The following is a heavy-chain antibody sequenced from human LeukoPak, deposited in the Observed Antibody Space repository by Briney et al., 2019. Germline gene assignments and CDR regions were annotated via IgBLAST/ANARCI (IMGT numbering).Heavy chain of an antibody. CDR1: GFTFSNAW. J-gene: IGHJ4*02. CDR2: IKSKTDGGTT. CDR3: TTDSVAVAGRGDY. V-gene: IGHV3-15*01. D-gene: IGHD6-13*01. Sequence: GGSLRLSCAASGFTFSNAWMSWVRQAPGKGLEWVGRIKSKTDGGTTDCTAPVKGRFTISRDDSKNTLFLQMNSLQTEDTAVYYCTTDSVAVAGRGDYWGQGTLVTVSS.